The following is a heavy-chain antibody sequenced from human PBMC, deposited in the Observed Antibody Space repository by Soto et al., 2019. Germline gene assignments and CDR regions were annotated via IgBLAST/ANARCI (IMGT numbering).Heavy chain of an antibody. CDR1: GGSISTGDYY. CDR2: IYYSGST. CDR3: ASRKSSPYFDY. Sequence: SETLCLTWTLSGGSISTGDYYGSWIRQPPGKGLECIGYIYYSGSTYYNPSLKSRVTISVDTSKNQFSLKLSSVTAADTAVYYCASRKSSPYFDYWGQGTLVTVS. D-gene: IGHD3-10*01. J-gene: IGHJ4*02. V-gene: IGHV4-30-4*01.